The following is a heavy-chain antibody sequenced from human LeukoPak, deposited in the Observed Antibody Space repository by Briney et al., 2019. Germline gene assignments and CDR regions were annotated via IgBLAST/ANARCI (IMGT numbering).Heavy chain of an antibody. D-gene: IGHD3-22*01. J-gene: IGHJ4*02. V-gene: IGHV3-73*01. CDR2: IRSKANSYAT. Sequence: GGSLRLSCAASGVTFSGSAMHWVRQASGKGLEWVGRIRSKANSYATAYAASVKGRFTISRDDSKHTAYLQMNSLKTEDTAVYYCTRHPDYYDSSGYYYSWGQGTLVTVSS. CDR3: TRHPDYYDSSGYYYS. CDR1: GVTFSGSA.